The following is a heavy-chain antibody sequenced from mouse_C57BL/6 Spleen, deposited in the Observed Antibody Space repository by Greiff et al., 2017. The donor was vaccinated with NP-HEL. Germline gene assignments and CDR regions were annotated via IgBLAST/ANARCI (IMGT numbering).Heavy chain of an antibody. CDR3: ARGVITTVVARGDYAMDY. D-gene: IGHD1-1*01. CDR2: ISYSGST. CDR1: GYSITSGYD. Sequence: EVKLMESGPGMVKPSQSLSLTCTVTGYSITSGYDWHWIRHFPGNKLEWMGYISYSGSTNYNPSLKSRISITHDTSKNHFFLKLNSVTTEDTATYYCARGVITTVVARGDYAMDYWGQGTSVTVSS. V-gene: IGHV3-1*01. J-gene: IGHJ4*01.